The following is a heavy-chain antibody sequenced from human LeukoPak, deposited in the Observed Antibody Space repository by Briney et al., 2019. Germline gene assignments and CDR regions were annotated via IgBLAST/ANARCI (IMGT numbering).Heavy chain of an antibody. J-gene: IGHJ6*02. CDR1: GFTFSDFS. V-gene: IGHV3-73*01. Sequence: GGSLRLSCAASGFTFSDFSMHWVRQASGKGPEWVGRIRSKANSYATAYTESVKGRFTISRDDSKNMAYLQMNNLKTEDTAVYYCSRHPSRGGAPNTGGDYYYGLDVWGQGTTVTVSS. CDR3: SRHPSRGGAPNTGGDYYYGLDV. CDR2: IRSKANSYAT. D-gene: IGHD1-26*01.